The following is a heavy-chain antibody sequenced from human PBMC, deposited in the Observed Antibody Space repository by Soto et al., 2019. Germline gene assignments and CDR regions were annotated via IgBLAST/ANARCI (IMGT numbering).Heavy chain of an antibody. Sequence: QVQLVESGGGLVKPGGSLRLSCAASGFTFSDYYMSWIRQAPGKGLEWVSYISRSGSTIYNADSVKGRFTISRDNAKNSLYLQMNSLRAEDTAVYYCARVFCISTSCYDWYYDYGMDVWGQGTTVTVSS. D-gene: IGHD2-2*01. J-gene: IGHJ6*02. CDR2: ISRSGSTI. V-gene: IGHV3-11*01. CDR1: GFTFSDYY. CDR3: ARVFCISTSCYDWYYDYGMDV.